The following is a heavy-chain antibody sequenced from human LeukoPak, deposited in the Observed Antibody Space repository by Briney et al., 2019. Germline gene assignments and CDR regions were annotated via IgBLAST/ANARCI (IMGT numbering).Heavy chain of an antibody. CDR2: IGPTGTDR. D-gene: IGHD1-14*01. V-gene: IGHV3-21*01. Sequence: GGSLRLSCGASGFTFSSCGFNWVRQAPGKGLEWVSSIGPTGTDRYYADSVRGRFTISRDNAKNSMYLQMDSLRDEDTAVYYCATETIGRHYDYWGQGTLLTVSS. CDR1: GFTFSSCG. J-gene: IGHJ4*02. CDR3: ATETIGRHYDY.